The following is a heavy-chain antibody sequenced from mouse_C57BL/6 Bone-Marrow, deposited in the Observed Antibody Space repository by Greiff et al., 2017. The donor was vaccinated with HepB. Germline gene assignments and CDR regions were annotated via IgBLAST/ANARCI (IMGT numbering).Heavy chain of an antibody. J-gene: IGHJ3*01. D-gene: IGHD1-1*01. Sequence: EVQGVESGGGLVQSGRSLRLSCSTSGFTFSDFYMEWVRQAPGKGLEWIAASRNKANDYTTEYSASVKGRFIVSRDTSQSILYLQMNALRAEDTAIYYCARDLYGSSFAYWGQGTLVTVSA. CDR3: ARDLYGSSFAY. CDR1: GFTFSDFY. CDR2: SRNKANDYTT. V-gene: IGHV7-1*01.